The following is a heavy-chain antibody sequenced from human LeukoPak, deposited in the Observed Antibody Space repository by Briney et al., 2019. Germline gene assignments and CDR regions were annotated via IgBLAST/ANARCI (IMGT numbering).Heavy chain of an antibody. D-gene: IGHD3-9*01. CDR2: IWYDGSNK. Sequence: GGSLRLSCAASGFTFSSYGMPWVRQAPGKGLEWVAVIWYDGSNKYYADSVKGRFTISRDNSKNTLYLQMNSLRAEDTAVYYCAKGRLRYFDWLPPGDAFDIWGQGTMVTVSS. CDR3: AKGRLRYFDWLPPGDAFDI. CDR1: GFTFSSYG. V-gene: IGHV3-33*06. J-gene: IGHJ3*02.